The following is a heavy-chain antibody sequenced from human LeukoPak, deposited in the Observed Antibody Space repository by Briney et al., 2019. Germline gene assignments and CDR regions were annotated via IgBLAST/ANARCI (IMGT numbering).Heavy chain of an antibody. CDR3: AKDGGWDIVVVVAAFN. CDR2: ISGSGGST. V-gene: IGHV3-23*01. D-gene: IGHD2-15*01. CDR1: GFTFSSYA. J-gene: IGHJ4*02. Sequence: GGSLRLSCAASGFTFSSYAMSWVRQAPGKELEWVSAISGSGGSTYYADSVKGRFTISRDNSKNTLYLQMNSLRAEDTAVYYCAKDGGWDIVVVVAAFNWGQGTLVTVSS.